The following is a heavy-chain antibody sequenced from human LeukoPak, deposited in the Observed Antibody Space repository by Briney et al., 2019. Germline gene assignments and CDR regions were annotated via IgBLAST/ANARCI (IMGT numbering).Heavy chain of an antibody. V-gene: IGHV3-23*01. CDR1: GFTFSSYA. CDR2: ISGSGGST. Sequence: GGSLRLSCAASGFTFSSYAMSWVRQAPGKGLEWVSAISGSGGSTYYADSVKGRFTISRDNSKNTLYLQMNSLRAEGTAVYYCAKDPSPERYDILTGSQFGYWGQGTLVTVSS. CDR3: AKDPSPERYDILTGSQFGY. J-gene: IGHJ4*02. D-gene: IGHD3-9*01.